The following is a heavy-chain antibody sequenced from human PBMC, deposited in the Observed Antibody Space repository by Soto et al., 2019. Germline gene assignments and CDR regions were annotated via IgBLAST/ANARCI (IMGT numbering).Heavy chain of an antibody. D-gene: IGHD2-2*01. J-gene: IGHJ6*02. Sequence: ASLKVSCRASGGTFSSYAMSWVRQAPGQGLEWMGGIIPIFGTANYAQKFQGRVTITADESTSTAYMELSSLRSDDTAVYYCAREQDLVVVPSALYYYYYGVDVWGQGTTVTVSS. CDR2: IIPIFGTA. V-gene: IGHV1-69*13. CDR3: AREQDLVVVPSALYYYYYGVDV. CDR1: GGTFSSYA.